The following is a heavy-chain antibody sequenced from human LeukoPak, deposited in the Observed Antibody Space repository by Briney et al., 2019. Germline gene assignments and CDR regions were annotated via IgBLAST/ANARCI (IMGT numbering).Heavy chain of an antibody. CDR2: IYYSGGT. Sequence: TSETLSLTCTVSGGSISSYYWSWIRQPPGKGLEWIGYIYYSGGTNYNPSLKSRVTISVDTSKNQFSLKLSSVTAADTAVYYCARALNYYDSSGYYTAFDIWGQGTMVTVSS. CDR3: ARALNYYDSSGYYTAFDI. CDR1: GGSISSYY. D-gene: IGHD3-22*01. J-gene: IGHJ3*02. V-gene: IGHV4-59*01.